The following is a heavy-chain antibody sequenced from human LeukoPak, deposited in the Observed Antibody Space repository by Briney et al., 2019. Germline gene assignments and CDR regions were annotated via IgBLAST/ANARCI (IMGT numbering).Heavy chain of an antibody. D-gene: IGHD3-10*01. CDR3: ARDGHYYGSGSYYQY. V-gene: IGHV4-34*01. CDR1: GGSFSGYY. CDR2: INHSGST. J-gene: IGHJ4*02. Sequence: SETLSLTCAVYGGSFSGYYWSWIRQPPGKGLEWIGEINHSGSTNYNPSLKSRVTISVDTSKNQFSLKLSSVTAADTAVYYCARDGHYYGSGSYYQYWGQGTLVTVSS.